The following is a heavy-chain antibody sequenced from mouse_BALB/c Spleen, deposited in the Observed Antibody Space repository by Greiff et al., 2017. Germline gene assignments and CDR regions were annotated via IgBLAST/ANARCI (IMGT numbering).Heavy chain of an antibody. CDR2: IYWDDDK. V-gene: IGHV8-12*01. CDR3: ARSPWNYYAMDD. Sequence: QVTLKVSGPGILQPSQTLSLTCSFSGFSLSTSGMGVSWIRQPSGKGLEWLAHIYWDDDKRYNPSLKSRLTISKDTSSNQVFLKITSVDTADTATYYCARSPWNYYAMDDWGQGTSVTVSS. J-gene: IGHJ4*01. CDR1: GFSLSTSGMG.